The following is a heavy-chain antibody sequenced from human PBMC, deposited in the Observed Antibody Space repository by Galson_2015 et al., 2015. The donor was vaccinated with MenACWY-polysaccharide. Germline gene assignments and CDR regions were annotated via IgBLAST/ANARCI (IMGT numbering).Heavy chain of an antibody. V-gene: IGHV1-3*01. CDR2: ITGGNGDT. D-gene: IGHD1-14*01. CDR3: ARHVTGGGYLDY. Sequence: SVKVSCKASGYTFSRYPIHWVCQAPGQRFEWMGWITGGNGDTKYSEKLQGRVSITKDTSANTVYMELSSLTYEDTAVVYCARHVTGGGYLDYSGHGTLVTVSS. J-gene: IGHJ4*01. CDR1: GYTFSRYP.